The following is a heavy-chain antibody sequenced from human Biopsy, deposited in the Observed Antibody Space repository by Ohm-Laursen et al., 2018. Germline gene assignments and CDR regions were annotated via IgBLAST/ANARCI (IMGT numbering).Heavy chain of an antibody. CDR3: ARDRDRRGWFDP. V-gene: IGHV4-4*07. Sequence: GTLSFTCTVSGGSLSSYSWSWVRQPAGKGLVWIGQIYTSGITNYNPSLKSRVTMSVDTSKNKFSLRVSSVTAADTAVYYCARDRDRRGWFDPWGQGTLVTVSS. CDR1: GGSLSSYS. J-gene: IGHJ5*02. CDR2: IYTSGIT. D-gene: IGHD1-14*01.